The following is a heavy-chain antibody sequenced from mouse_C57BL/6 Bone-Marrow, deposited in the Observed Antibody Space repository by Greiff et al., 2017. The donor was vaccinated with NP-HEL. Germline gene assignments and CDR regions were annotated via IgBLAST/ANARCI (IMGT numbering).Heavy chain of an antibody. V-gene: IGHV1-26*01. D-gene: IGHD1-1*01. CDR1: GYTFTDYY. J-gene: IGHJ2*01. Sequence: EVKLQQSGPELVKPGASVKISCKASGYTFTDYYMNWVKQSHGKSLEWIGDINPNNGGTSYNQKFKGKATLTVDKSSSTAYMELRSLTSEDSAVYYCYGSPFDYWGQGTTLTVSS. CDR3: YGSPFDY. CDR2: INPNNGGT.